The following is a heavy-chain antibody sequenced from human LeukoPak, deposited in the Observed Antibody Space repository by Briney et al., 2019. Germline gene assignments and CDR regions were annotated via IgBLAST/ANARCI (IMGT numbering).Heavy chain of an antibody. V-gene: IGHV3-23*01. CDR1: GFTFSSYA. CDR2: ISGSGGST. CDR3: AKGPDYDILTGITGFDY. D-gene: IGHD3-9*01. Sequence: PGGSLRLSCAASGFTFSSYAMSWVRQAPGKGLEWVSAISGSGGSTYYADSVKGRFTISRDNSKNTLYLQMNSLRAEDTAVYYCAKGPDYDILTGITGFDYWGQGTLVTVSS. J-gene: IGHJ4*02.